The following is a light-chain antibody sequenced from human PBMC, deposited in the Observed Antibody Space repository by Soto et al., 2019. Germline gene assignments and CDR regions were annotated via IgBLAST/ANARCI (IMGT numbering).Light chain of an antibody. Sequence: EIVLTQSPGTLSLSPGERATLSCRASQSLSSNYLAWYQQRAGQSPRLLVYGASSRATGIPDRFSGSGFGTDFALTISRLEPEDSAVYYCHQYDNAPFTFGPGTRVGIK. CDR2: GAS. CDR3: HQYDNAPFT. V-gene: IGKV3-20*01. CDR1: QSLSSNY. J-gene: IGKJ3*01.